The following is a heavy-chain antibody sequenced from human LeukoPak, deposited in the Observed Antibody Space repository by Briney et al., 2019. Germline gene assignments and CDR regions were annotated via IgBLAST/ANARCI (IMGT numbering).Heavy chain of an antibody. CDR1: GFTFSNYA. D-gene: IGHD3-22*01. CDR3: AKGPQLNSGYHPEY. CDR2: VTGSDDRT. Sequence: GGSLRLSCAASGFTFSNYAVTWVRQAPGKGLEWVSTVTGSDDRTYYADSVKGRFTISRDSSKSTPHLQLNSLRAEDSAIYYCAKGPQLNSGYHPEYWGQGTLVTVSS. V-gene: IGHV3-23*01. J-gene: IGHJ4*02.